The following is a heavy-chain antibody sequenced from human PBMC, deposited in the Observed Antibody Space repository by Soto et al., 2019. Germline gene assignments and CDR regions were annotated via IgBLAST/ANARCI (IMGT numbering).Heavy chain of an antibody. J-gene: IGHJ6*03. CDR1: GFTVSSNY. CDR2: IYSGGST. D-gene: IGHD3-10*01. CDR3: AIDYYYGSGSQDYYYYYVVV. V-gene: IGHV3-53*04. Sequence: QPGGSLRLSCAASGFTVSSNYMSWVRQAPGKGLEWVSVIYSGGSTYYADSVKGRFTISRHNSKNTLYFQMNSLRAEDTAVYYCAIDYYYGSGSQDYYYYYVVVWGKRTTVTVSS.